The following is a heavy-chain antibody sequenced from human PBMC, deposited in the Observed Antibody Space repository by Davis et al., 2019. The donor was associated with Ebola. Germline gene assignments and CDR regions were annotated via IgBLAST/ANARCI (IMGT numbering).Heavy chain of an antibody. Sequence: PSETLSLTCTVSGGSIRRGDYYWNWIRQPPGKGLEWIGYIFYSGSTYYNPSLKSRSIISIDTSKNQFSLKLNSVTAADTAVYYCASLPLEGLDAFDMWGQGTMVTVSS. D-gene: IGHD1-1*01. CDR3: ASLPLEGLDAFDM. J-gene: IGHJ3*02. CDR2: IFYSGST. V-gene: IGHV4-30-4*01. CDR1: GGSIRRGDYY.